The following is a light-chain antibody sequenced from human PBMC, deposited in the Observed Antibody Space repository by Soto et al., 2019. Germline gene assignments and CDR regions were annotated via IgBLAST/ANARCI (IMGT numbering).Light chain of an antibody. V-gene: IGKV3-20*01. CDR3: QQYNSYLWT. J-gene: IGKJ1*01. CDR1: QSVSNNY. Sequence: DIVLTQSPGTLSLSPGESATLSCRASQSVSNNYLAWYQQKPGQAPRLLIYGASNRATGIPDRFSGSGSGTEFTLTISRLQPDDFATYYCQQYNSYLWTFGQGTKVDIK. CDR2: GAS.